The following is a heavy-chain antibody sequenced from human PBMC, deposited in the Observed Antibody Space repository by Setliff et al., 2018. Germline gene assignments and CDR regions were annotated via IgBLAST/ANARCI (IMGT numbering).Heavy chain of an antibody. D-gene: IGHD3-22*01. Sequence: QAGGSLRLSCVASGFTFSSHGMTWVRLAPGKGLEWISYISTSSSTIYYADSVKGRFTISRDNANHTLYLQMNSLRADDTAVYYCARLALTGYDSSGYYYALDYYYYMDVWGKGTTVTVSS. J-gene: IGHJ6*03. CDR3: ARLALTGYDSSGYYYALDYYYYMDV. V-gene: IGHV3-48*01. CDR1: GFTFSSHG. CDR2: ISTSSSTI.